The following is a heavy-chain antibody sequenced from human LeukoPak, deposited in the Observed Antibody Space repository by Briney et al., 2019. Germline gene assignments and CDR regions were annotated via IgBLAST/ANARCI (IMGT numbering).Heavy chain of an antibody. CDR3: ARQRVTAIGYNWFDP. D-gene: IGHD2-21*02. J-gene: IGHJ5*02. CDR2: IYYTGTT. CDR1: GDSISSADYF. V-gene: IGHV4-31*03. Sequence: SETLSLTCSVSGDSISSADYFWSRIRHHPGKGLEWIGFIYYTGTTYYKPSLKSRITISIDTSKNHFSLKLSSVTAADTAVYYCARQRVTAIGYNWFDPWGQGTLVTVSS.